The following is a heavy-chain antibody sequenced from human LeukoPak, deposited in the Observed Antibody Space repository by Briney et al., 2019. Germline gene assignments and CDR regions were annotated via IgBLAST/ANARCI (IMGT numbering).Heavy chain of an antibody. CDR1: GYTFTSYD. J-gene: IGHJ5*02. CDR3: ARHLQDPCRGDCYDWFDP. Sequence: ASVKVSCKASGYTFTSYDINWVRQATGQGLEWMGWMNPNSGNTGYAQKFQGRVTITRNTSISTAYMELSSLRSEDTAVYYCARHLQDPCRGDCYDWFDPWGQGTLVTVSS. V-gene: IGHV1-8*03. CDR2: MNPNSGNT. D-gene: IGHD2-21*02.